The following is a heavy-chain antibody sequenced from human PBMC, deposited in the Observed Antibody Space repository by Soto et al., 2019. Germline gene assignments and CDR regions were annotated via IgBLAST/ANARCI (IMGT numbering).Heavy chain of an antibody. J-gene: IGHJ4*02. Sequence: GGSLRLSCAASGFTFSSYAMHWVRQAPGKGLEWVAVISYDGSNKYYADSVKGRFTISRDNSKNTLYLQMNSLRAEDTAVYYCARDMDAMIVALDYWGQGTLVTVSS. V-gene: IGHV3-30-3*01. CDR2: ISYDGSNK. CDR1: GFTFSSYA. CDR3: ARDMDAMIVALDY. D-gene: IGHD3-22*01.